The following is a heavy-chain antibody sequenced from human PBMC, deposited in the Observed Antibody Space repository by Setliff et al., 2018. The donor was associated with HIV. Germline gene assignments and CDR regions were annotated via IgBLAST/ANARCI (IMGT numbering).Heavy chain of an antibody. J-gene: IGHJ4*02. CDR1: GFTFGDYA. V-gene: IGHV3-49*04. Sequence: PGGSLRLSCTTSGFTFGDYAMSWVRQAPGKGLEWVGFIRSKGYGGTIEYAASVKGRFTISRDDSKSIAYLQMNSLKTEDSAVYYCARAVVNSNFYYWGQGTLVTVSS. CDR2: IRSKGYGGTI. D-gene: IGHD2-15*01. CDR3: ARAVVNSNFYY.